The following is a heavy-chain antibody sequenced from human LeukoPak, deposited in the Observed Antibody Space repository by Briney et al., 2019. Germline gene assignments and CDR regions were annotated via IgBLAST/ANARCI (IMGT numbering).Heavy chain of an antibody. CDR2: IIPTFGTA. CDR3: ARVRDGYNGAYDF. J-gene: IGHJ3*01. V-gene: IGHV1-69*13. Sequence: ASAKVSCKASGGTFSTYAISWVRQAPGQGLEWMGGIIPTFGTAKYAQKFQGRVTITADESTSTAYMELSSLRSEDTAVYYCARVRDGYNGAYDFWGQGTMVTVTS. CDR1: GGTFSTYA. D-gene: IGHD5-24*01.